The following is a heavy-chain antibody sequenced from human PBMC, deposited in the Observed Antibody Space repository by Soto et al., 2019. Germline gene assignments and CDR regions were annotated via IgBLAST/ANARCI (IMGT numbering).Heavy chain of an antibody. D-gene: IGHD6-13*01. CDR3: AKENGYSSSWFEFDY. Sequence: GSLRLSCAASGFTFSSYAMSWVRQAPGKGLEWVSAISGSGGSTYYADSVKGRFTISRDNSTNTLYLQMNSLRAEDTAVYYCAKENGYSSSWFEFDYWGQGTLVTVSS. V-gene: IGHV3-23*01. J-gene: IGHJ4*02. CDR2: ISGSGGST. CDR1: GFTFSSYA.